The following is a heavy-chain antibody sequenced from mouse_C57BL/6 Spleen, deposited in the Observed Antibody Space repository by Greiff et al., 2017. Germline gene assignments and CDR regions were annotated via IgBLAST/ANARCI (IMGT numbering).Heavy chain of an antibody. CDR1: GFTFSNYW. J-gene: IGHJ2*01. CDR2: IRSKSDNYTT. D-gene: IGHD1-1*01. Sequence: EVQVVESGGGLVQPGGSMKLSCVASGFTFSNYWMNWVRHSPGQGLEWIAEIRSKSDNYTTHYAESVKGRFTVSRDSSKSSDYLQMNDLRAEDTGSYYWTTYACTRYCDLDYWGQGTTLTVSS. CDR3: TTYACTRYCDLDY. V-gene: IGHV6-3*01.